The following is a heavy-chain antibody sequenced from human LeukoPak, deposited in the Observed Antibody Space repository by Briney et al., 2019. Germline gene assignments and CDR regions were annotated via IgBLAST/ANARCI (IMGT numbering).Heavy chain of an antibody. CDR1: GGSLSGYY. Sequence: SETLSLTCDVYGGSLSGYYWTWIRQPPGKGLEWIGEIRYSGSTDYNPSLKSRVTMSLDTSKNQFSLKLSSVTAADTAVYYCAREVIVVVVAAADYFDYWGQGTLVTVSS. CDR2: IRYSGST. D-gene: IGHD2-15*01. V-gene: IGHV4-34*01. J-gene: IGHJ4*02. CDR3: AREVIVVVVAAADYFDY.